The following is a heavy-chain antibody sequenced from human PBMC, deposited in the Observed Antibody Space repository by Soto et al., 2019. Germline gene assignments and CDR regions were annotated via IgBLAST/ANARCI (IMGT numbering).Heavy chain of an antibody. CDR2: IDPSGNGT. D-gene: IGHD3-22*01. CDR1: GHTLINYY. CDR3: AINYYDSSAYLY. J-gene: IGHJ4*02. Sequence: ASVKVSCKASGHTLINYYMHSVRQAPGQGLDWLGKIDPSGNGTSYAERFQGRITLTSDTSTNTVYVELSSLRSEDTAIYYCAINYYDSSAYLYWGQGTLVTVSS. V-gene: IGHV1-46*01.